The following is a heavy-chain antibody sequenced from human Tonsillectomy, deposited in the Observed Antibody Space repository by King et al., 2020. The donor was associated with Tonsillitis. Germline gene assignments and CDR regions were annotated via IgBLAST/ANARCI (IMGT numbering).Heavy chain of an antibody. CDR1: GFTFSSYA. CDR2: ISGSGGST. V-gene: IGHV3-23*04. Sequence: VQLVESGGGLVQPGGSLRLSCAASGFTFSSYAVSWVRQAPGKGLEWVSAISGSGGSTYYADSVKGRFTISRDNSKNTLYLQMNSLRDEDTAVYYCAKKCRRGHAFYIWGRGTMVTVSA. J-gene: IGHJ3*02. CDR3: AKKCRRGHAFYI.